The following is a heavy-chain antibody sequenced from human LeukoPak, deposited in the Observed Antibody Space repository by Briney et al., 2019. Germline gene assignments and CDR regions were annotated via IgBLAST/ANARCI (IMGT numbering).Heavy chain of an antibody. CDR3: ARDEVVPAAISHYYMDV. CDR1: GGSISSSSYY. CDR2: IYYSGST. V-gene: IGHV4-39*07. J-gene: IGHJ6*03. Sequence: SETLSLTCTVSGGSISSSSYYWGWIRQPPGKGLEWIGSIYYSGSTYYNPSLKSRVTISVDTSKNQFSLKLSSVTAADTAVYYCARDEVVPAAISHYYMDVWGKGTTVTVSS. D-gene: IGHD2-2*01.